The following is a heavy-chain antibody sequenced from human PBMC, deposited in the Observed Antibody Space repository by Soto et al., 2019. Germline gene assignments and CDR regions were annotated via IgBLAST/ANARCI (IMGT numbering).Heavy chain of an antibody. D-gene: IGHD2-15*01. CDR2: INAGNGNT. Sequence: ASVKVSCKASGYTFTSYAMHWVRQAPGQRLEWMGWINAGNGNTKYSQKFQGRVTITRDTSASTAYMELSSLRSEDTAVYYCARVPEGIVVVLAAGAFDIWGQGTMVTVSS. CDR3: ARVPEGIVVVLAAGAFDI. V-gene: IGHV1-3*01. CDR1: GYTFTSYA. J-gene: IGHJ3*02.